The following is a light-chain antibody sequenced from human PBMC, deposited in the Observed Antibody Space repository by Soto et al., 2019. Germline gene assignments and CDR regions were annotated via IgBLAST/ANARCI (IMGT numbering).Light chain of an antibody. V-gene: IGLV2-11*01. CDR2: DVS. CDR1: SSDVGGHNS. CDR3: CSYAGSYTDV. Sequence: QSALTQPRSVSGSPGQSVTISCTGTSSDVGGHNSVSWYQQHPGKAPKLMIYDVSKRPSGVPDRFSGSKSGNTASLTISGLQAEDEADYYCCSYAGSYTDVFGTGTKVTVL. J-gene: IGLJ1*01.